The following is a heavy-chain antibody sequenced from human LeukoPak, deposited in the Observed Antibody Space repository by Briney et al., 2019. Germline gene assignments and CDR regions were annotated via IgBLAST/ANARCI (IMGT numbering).Heavy chain of an antibody. Sequence: ASVKVPCKASGGTFSSYTISWVRQAPGQGLEWMGRIIPILGIANYAQKFQGRVTITADKSTSTAYMELSSLRSEDTAVYYCARDRRGSSGWQFDYWGQGTLVTVSS. D-gene: IGHD6-19*01. CDR3: ARDRRGSSGWQFDY. CDR2: IIPILGIA. CDR1: GGTFSSYT. V-gene: IGHV1-69*04. J-gene: IGHJ4*02.